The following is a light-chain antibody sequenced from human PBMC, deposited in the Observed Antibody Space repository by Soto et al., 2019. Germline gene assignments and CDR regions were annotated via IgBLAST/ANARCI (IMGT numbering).Light chain of an antibody. CDR1: HHINNY. V-gene: IGKV1-33*01. J-gene: IGKJ3*01. Sequence: DIQMTQSPSSLSASVGARVSISCQAGHHINNYLNWFQQKPGKPPKLLIYDASKLQTGVPSRFSESGSGTDFTFTISSLQPEDIATYYCQQYDALPFTFGPGTEVNIE. CDR2: DAS. CDR3: QQYDALPFT.